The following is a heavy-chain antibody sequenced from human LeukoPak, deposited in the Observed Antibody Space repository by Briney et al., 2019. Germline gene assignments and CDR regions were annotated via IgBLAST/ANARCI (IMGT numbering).Heavy chain of an antibody. D-gene: IGHD3-10*01. CDR2: INHSGST. CDR1: GVSFSGYY. J-gene: IGHJ3*02. V-gene: IGHV4-34*01. Sequence: PSETLSLTCAVYGVSFSGYYWSWIRQPPGKGLEWIGEINHSGSTNYNPSPKSRVTISVDTSKNQFSLKLTSVTAADTAVYYCARVSGFGDPDYDAFDIWGQGTMVTVSS. CDR3: ARVSGFGDPDYDAFDI.